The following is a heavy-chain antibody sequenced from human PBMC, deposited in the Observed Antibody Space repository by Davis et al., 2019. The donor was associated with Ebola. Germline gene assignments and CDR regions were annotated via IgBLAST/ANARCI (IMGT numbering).Heavy chain of an antibody. Sequence: QTLSLTRAVYGGSFSGYYWSWIRQPPGKGLEWIGEINHSGSTNYNPSLKSRVTISVDTSTNQFSLKLSSVTAADTAVYYCARGRQSYYYYYMDVWGKGTTVTASS. D-gene: IGHD1-1*01. CDR2: INHSGST. V-gene: IGHV4-34*01. CDR3: ARGRQSYYYYYMDV. CDR1: GGSFSGYY. J-gene: IGHJ6*03.